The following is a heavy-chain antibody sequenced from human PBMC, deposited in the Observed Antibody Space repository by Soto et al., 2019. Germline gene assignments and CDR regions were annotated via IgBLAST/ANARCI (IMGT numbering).Heavy chain of an antibody. Sequence: PSETLCLTCTVAGGSINNHYWSWIRQPPEKGLEWIGYIYYTGSTNYNPSLKSRVTMSVDTSKNQFSLNLTSLTAADTAIYYCARANWYSEYWGQGTLVTAPQ. J-gene: IGHJ4*02. V-gene: IGHV4-59*11. CDR3: ARANWYSEY. CDR2: IYYTGST. D-gene: IGHD7-27*01. CDR1: GGSINNHY.